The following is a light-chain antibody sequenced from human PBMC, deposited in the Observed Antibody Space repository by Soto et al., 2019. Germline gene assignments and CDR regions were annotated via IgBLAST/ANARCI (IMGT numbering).Light chain of an antibody. Sequence: IQMTQSPSSLSASIGDTVTITFRASQTIDRYLNWFQQKSGQAPKLLMNAASSLRSGVPSRFSASGSGTDFTLTISSLQPEDYATYYCQQSYNAPFNFGPGTKWISN. CDR2: AAS. J-gene: IGKJ3*01. CDR1: QTIDRY. CDR3: QQSYNAPFN. V-gene: IGKV1-39*01.